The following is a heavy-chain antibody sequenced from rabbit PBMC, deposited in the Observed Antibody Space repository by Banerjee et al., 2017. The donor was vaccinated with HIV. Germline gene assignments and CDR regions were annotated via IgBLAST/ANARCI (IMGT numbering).Heavy chain of an antibody. CDR3: AREDCSYDDCGDYDL. V-gene: IGHV1S45*01. CDR2: IYTGHGGT. Sequence: QEQLEESGGGLVKPGASLTLTCKASGFSYSGGYDMCWGRPAPGKGLEWIACIYTGHGGTYYASWARGRFTISKTSSTTVTLQMTSLTAADTATYFCAREDCSYDDCGDYDLWGPGTLVTVS. J-gene: IGHJ6*01. D-gene: IGHD2-1*01. CDR1: GFSYSGGYD.